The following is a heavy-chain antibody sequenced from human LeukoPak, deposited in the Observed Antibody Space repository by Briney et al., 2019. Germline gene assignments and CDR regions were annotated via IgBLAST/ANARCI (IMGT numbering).Heavy chain of an antibody. CDR1: GYSFTAYS. CDR2: IHPHSGGT. V-gene: IGHV1-2*02. Sequence: GASVKVSCKASGYSFTAYSIVWVRQAPGQGLEWMGWIHPHSGGTAYGKTFQGRVTMTRGTSISTAYMELNSLGSDDAAVYYCARLGTGYSLSYWGQGTLVTVSS. J-gene: IGHJ4*02. CDR3: ARLGTGYSLSY. D-gene: IGHD5-18*01.